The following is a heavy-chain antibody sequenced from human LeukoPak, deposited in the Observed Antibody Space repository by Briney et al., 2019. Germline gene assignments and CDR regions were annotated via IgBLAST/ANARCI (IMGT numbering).Heavy chain of an antibody. Sequence: SETLSLTCTVSGGSISSYYWSWIRQPAGKGLEWIGRIYTSGSTNYNPSLKSRVTMSVGTSKNQFSLKLSSVTAADTAVYYCARDYFTRYCSGGSCYFDAFDIWGQGAMVTVSS. CDR1: GGSISSYY. V-gene: IGHV4-4*07. D-gene: IGHD2-15*01. J-gene: IGHJ3*02. CDR2: IYTSGST. CDR3: ARDYFTRYCSGGSCYFDAFDI.